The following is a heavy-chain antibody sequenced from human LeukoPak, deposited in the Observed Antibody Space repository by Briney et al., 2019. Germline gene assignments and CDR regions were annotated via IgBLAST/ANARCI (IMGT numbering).Heavy chain of an antibody. D-gene: IGHD6-13*01. CDR2: INAYNGNT. J-gene: IGHJ3*02. Sequence: ASVKVSCKASGYTFTNYVISWVRQAPGQGLEWMGWINAYNGNTNYAQNLQGRVTMTTDTSTRTAHMELRSLRSDDTAVYYCARDGNGIAAGGAFRPFDIWGQGTMVTVSS. V-gene: IGHV1-18*01. CDR1: GYTFTNYV. CDR3: ARDGNGIAAGGAFRPFDI.